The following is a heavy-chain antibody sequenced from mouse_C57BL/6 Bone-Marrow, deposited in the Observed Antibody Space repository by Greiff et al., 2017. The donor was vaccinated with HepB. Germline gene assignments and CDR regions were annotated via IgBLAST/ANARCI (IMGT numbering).Heavy chain of an antibody. CDR1: GYTFTSYW. J-gene: IGHJ1*03. Sequence: VQLQQPGAELVKPGASVKMSCKASGYTFTSYWITWVKQRPGQGLEWIGDIYPGSGSTNYNEKFKSKATLTVDTSSSTAYMQLSSLTSEDSAVYYCARRTGRLRRYFDVWGTGTTVTVSS. CDR3: ARRTGRLRRYFDV. CDR2: IYPGSGST. V-gene: IGHV1-55*01. D-gene: IGHD2-4*01.